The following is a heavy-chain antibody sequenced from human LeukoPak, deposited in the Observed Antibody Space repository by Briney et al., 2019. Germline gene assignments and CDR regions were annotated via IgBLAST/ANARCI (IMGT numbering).Heavy chain of an antibody. CDR1: GGSISSGGYY. D-gene: IGHD1-14*01. CDR2: IYYSGST. J-gene: IGHJ4*02. Sequence: SETLSLTCAVSGGSISSGGYYWSWIRQHPGKGLEWIGYIYYSGSTYYNPSLKSRVTISVDTSKNQFSLKLSSVTAADTAVYYCARHVRRPTTGIDYWGQGTLVTVSS. V-gene: IGHV4-31*11. CDR3: ARHVRRPTTGIDY.